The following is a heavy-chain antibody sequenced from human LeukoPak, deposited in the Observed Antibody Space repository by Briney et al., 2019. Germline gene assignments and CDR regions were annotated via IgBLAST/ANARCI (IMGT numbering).Heavy chain of an antibody. Sequence: HSGGSLRLSCAASGFTFSSYEMNWVRQAPGKGLEWVSYISSSGSTIYYADSVKGRFTISRDNAKNSLYLQMNSLRAEDTAVYYCATLYGYYDSSGSTEPVDYWGQGTLVTVSP. V-gene: IGHV3-48*03. D-gene: IGHD3-22*01. CDR1: GFTFSSYE. J-gene: IGHJ4*02. CDR3: ATLYGYYDSSGSTEPVDY. CDR2: ISSSGSTI.